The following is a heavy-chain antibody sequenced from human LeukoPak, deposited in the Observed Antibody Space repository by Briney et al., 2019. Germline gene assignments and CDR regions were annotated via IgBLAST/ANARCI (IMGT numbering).Heavy chain of an antibody. CDR3: AKAEVSRIVGATIY. V-gene: IGHV3-23*01. J-gene: IGHJ4*02. D-gene: IGHD1-26*01. CDR1: GFTFSSYA. CDR2: ISGSGGSA. Sequence: GGSLRLSCAASGFTFSSYAMSWVRQAPGKGLEWVSAISGSGGSAYYADSVKGRFTISRDNSKNTLYLQMNSLRAEDTAVYYCAKAEVSRIVGATIYWGQGTLVTVSS.